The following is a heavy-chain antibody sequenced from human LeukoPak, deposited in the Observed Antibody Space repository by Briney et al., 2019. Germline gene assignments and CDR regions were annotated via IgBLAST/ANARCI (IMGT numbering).Heavy chain of an antibody. J-gene: IGHJ4*02. D-gene: IGHD2-15*01. CDR2: ISGQSDII. CDR1: RFTFHTYG. V-gene: IGHV3-48*04. Sequence: GGSLRLSCAASRFTFHTYGMNWVRQAPGKGLEWISYISGQSDIIHYGGSVKGRFSISRDNGKSSLYLHLTSLRAEDTAIYYCARERRSCSGGSCYGSGDFDNWGQGTLVAVSS. CDR3: ARERRSCSGGSCYGSGDFDN.